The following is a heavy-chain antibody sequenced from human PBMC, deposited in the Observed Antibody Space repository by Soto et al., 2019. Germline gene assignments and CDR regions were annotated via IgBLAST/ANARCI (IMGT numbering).Heavy chain of an antibody. CDR2: IIGSGVTP. CDR3: VSGGGDYISGWYGAFDI. Sequence: EVQLLESGGGLVQPGGSLRLSCAASGFTFNSYAMSWVRQAPGKGLEWVSTIIGSGVTPYYADSVKGRFTISRDNSKKTLCMQINTVGAEETAVYYSVSGGGDYISGWYGAFDIWGQGTMVTVSS. CDR1: GFTFNSYA. D-gene: IGHD6-19*01. V-gene: IGHV3-23*01. J-gene: IGHJ3*02.